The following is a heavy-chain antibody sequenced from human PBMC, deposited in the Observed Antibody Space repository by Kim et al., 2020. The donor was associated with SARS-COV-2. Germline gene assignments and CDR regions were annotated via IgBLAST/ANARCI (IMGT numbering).Heavy chain of an antibody. CDR1: GYSISSGYY. V-gene: IGHV4-38-2*02. D-gene: IGHD6-19*01. J-gene: IGHJ6*01. Sequence: SETLSLTCTVSGYSISSGYYWGWIRQPPGKGLEWIGSIYHSGSTYYNPSLKSRVTISVDTSKKQFSLKLSSVTAADTAVYYCARDGSGYRKKNYYYGMDV. CDR3: ARDGSGYRKKNYYYGMDV. CDR2: IYHSGST.